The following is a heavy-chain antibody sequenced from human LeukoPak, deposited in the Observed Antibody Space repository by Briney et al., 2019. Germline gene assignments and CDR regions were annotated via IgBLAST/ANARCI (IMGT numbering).Heavy chain of an antibody. CDR1: GGSISSYY. CDR2: IYYSGST. Sequence: SETLSLTCTVSGGSISSYYWSWIRQPPGKGLEWIGYIYYSGSTNYNPSLKSRVTISVDTSKNQFSLKLSSVTAAGTAVYYCARVEYYDFWSGYHNWFDPWGQGTLVTVSS. J-gene: IGHJ5*02. CDR3: ARVEYYDFWSGYHNWFDP. D-gene: IGHD3-3*01. V-gene: IGHV4-59*01.